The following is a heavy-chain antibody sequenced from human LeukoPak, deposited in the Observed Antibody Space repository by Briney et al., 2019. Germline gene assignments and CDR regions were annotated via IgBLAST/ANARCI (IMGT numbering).Heavy chain of an antibody. CDR1: GGSFSGYY. CDR2: INHSGST. J-gene: IGHJ5*02. D-gene: IGHD1-20*01. Sequence: SETLSLTCAVYGGSFSGYYRSWIRQPPGKGLEWIGEINHSGSTNYNPSLKSRVTISVDTSKNQFSLKLSSVTAADTAVYYCARRLDNWNDGYNWFDPWGQGTLVTVSS. V-gene: IGHV4-34*01. CDR3: ARRLDNWNDGYNWFDP.